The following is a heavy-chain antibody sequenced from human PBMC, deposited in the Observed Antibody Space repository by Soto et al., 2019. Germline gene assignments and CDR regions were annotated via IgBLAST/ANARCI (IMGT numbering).Heavy chain of an antibody. CDR2: ISSGGGSV. V-gene: IGHV3-23*01. Sequence: GGSLRLSCSVCGFTFRGYAMGWGLQAPGKGLEWVSVISSGGGSVYYADSVKGRFTVSRDNSLNVLFLHMNKLRVEDTAVYYCATMGISTTSSFDNWGQGILVTVSS. CDR3: ATMGISTTSSFDN. D-gene: IGHD1-26*01. J-gene: IGHJ4*02. CDR1: GFTFRGYA.